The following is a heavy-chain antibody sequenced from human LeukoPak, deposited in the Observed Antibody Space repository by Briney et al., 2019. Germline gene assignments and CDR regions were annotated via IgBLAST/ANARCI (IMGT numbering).Heavy chain of an antibody. CDR2: INADGSST. J-gene: IGHJ4*02. CDR1: GFTFSSFW. D-gene: IGHD3-10*01. Sequence: QPGGSLRLSCAASGFTFSSFWMHWVRQAPGKGLQWVPRINADGSSTGHADSVKGRLTISRDNAKNTLYLQINSLRAEDTAVYYCAREYYASGDYWGQGTLVTVSS. V-gene: IGHV3-74*01. CDR3: AREYYASGDY.